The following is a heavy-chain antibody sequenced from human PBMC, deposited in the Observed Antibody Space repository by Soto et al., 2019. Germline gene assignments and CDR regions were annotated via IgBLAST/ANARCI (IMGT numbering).Heavy chain of an antibody. D-gene: IGHD3-16*01. CDR2: IDPSDSYI. J-gene: IGHJ6*02. CDR3: ARHYICRGGDCYYYGMDV. CDR1: GYSFTKYW. Sequence: PGESLKISCKGSGYSFTKYWISWVRQMPGKGLEWMGRIDPSDSYINYSPSFQGHVTISADKSINTAYLQWSSLRASDTAIYYCARHYICRGGDCYYYGMDVWGQGTTVTVLL. V-gene: IGHV5-10-1*01.